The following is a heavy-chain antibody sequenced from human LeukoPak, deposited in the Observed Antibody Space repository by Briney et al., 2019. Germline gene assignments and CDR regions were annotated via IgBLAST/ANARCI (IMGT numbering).Heavy chain of an antibody. Sequence: SQTLSLTCAISGDSVSSNSAAWNWIRQSPSRGLEWLGRTYYRSKWYNDYAVSVKSRITINPDTSKNQFSLQLNSVTPEDTAVYYCAREADGSGSYYPFGYFDYWGQGTLVTVSS. CDR2: TYYRSKWYN. J-gene: IGHJ4*02. CDR3: AREADGSGSYYPFGYFDY. D-gene: IGHD3-10*01. V-gene: IGHV6-1*01. CDR1: GDSVSSNSAA.